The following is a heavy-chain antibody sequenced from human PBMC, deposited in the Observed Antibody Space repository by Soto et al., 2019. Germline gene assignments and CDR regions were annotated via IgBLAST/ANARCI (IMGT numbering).Heavy chain of an antibody. V-gene: IGHV3-48*03. CDR2: ISSSGSTI. D-gene: IGHD3-3*01. J-gene: IGHJ6*02. CDR1: GFTFSSYE. CDR3: ARGGTLYDFWSGYPYGMDV. Sequence: LRLSCAASGFTFSSYEMKWVRQAPGKGLEWVSYISSSGSTIYYADSVKGRFTISRDNAKNSLYLQMNSLRAEDTAVYYCARGGTLYDFWSGYPYGMDVWGQGTTVTVSS.